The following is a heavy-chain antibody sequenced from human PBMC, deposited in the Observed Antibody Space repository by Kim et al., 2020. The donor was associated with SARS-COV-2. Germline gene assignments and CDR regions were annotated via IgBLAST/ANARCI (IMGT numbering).Heavy chain of an antibody. Sequence: ASVKVSCKASGYTFTSYDINWVRQATGQGLEWMGWMNPNSGNTGYAQKFQGRVTMTRNTSISTAYMELSSLRSEDTAVYYCARGHHSSSWYRGTFDPWGQRTLVTVSS. CDR3: ARGHHSSSWYRGTFDP. V-gene: IGHV1-8*01. D-gene: IGHD6-13*01. CDR2: MNPNSGNT. J-gene: IGHJ5*02. CDR1: GYTFTSYD.